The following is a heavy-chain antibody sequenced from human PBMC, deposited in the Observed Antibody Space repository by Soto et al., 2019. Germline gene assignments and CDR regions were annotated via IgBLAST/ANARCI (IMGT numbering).Heavy chain of an antibody. CDR1: GFSFSSYG. D-gene: IGHD1-1*01. J-gene: IGHJ4*02. Sequence: QVQLVESGGGVVQPGRSLRLSCAASGFSFSSYGMHWVRQAPGKGLEVVAMISYDGTDEYYADSVKGRFTISRDNSKDAVYLHMNSLGDEDTAVYYGAKQESEWNDFCGYCGQRAIVVVSA. V-gene: IGHV3-30*18. CDR2: ISYDGTDE. CDR3: AKQESEWNDFCGY.